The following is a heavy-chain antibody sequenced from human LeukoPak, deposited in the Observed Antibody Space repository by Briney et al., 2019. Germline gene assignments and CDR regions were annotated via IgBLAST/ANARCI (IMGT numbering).Heavy chain of an antibody. J-gene: IGHJ5*02. D-gene: IGHD1-26*01. CDR3: ATEIVGATGAEGNWFDP. Sequence: ASVKVPCKASGYTFTSYYMHWVRQAPGQGLEWMGIINPSGGSTSYAQKFQGRVTMTEDTSTDTAYMELSSLRSEDTAVYYCATEIVGATGAEGNWFDPWGQGTLVTVSS. CDR1: GYTFTSYY. CDR2: INPSGGST. V-gene: IGHV1-46*01.